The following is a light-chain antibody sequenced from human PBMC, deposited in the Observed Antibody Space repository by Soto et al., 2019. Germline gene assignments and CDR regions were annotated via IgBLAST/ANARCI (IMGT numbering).Light chain of an antibody. Sequence: QSALTQPPSASGTPGQRVTIYCSGSSSNIGSNTVNWYQQLPGTAPKLLIYSNNQRPSGVPDRFSGSKSGTSASLAISGLQSEDEADYYCAAWDDSLNVYVFGTGTKLTVL. CDR2: SNN. CDR1: SSNIGSNT. J-gene: IGLJ1*01. CDR3: AAWDDSLNVYV. V-gene: IGLV1-44*01.